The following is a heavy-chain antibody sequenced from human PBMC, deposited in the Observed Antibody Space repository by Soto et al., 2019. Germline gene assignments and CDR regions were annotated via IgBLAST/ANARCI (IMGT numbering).Heavy chain of an antibody. D-gene: IGHD3-16*01. Sequence: GESLKISCKGSGYSFTKYWISWVRQMPGKGLEWMGRIDPSDSYINYSPSFQGHVTISADKSINTAYLQWSSLRASDTAIYYCARHYICRGGDCYYYGMDVWGQGTTVAVSS. CDR1: GYSFTKYW. CDR3: ARHYICRGGDCYYYGMDV. J-gene: IGHJ6*02. V-gene: IGHV5-10-1*01. CDR2: IDPSDSYI.